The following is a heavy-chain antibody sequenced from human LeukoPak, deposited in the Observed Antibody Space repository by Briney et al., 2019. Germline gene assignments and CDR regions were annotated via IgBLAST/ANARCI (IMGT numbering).Heavy chain of an antibody. D-gene: IGHD6-6*01. J-gene: IGHJ4*02. Sequence: ASVKVCCKASGYTFTSYYTHWVRQAPGQGLEWMGIINPSGGSTSYAQKFQGRVTMTRDMSTSTVYMELSSLRSEDTAVYYCARAVSPYSSSSEVDYWGQGTLVTVSS. CDR2: INPSGGST. CDR1: GYTFTSYY. V-gene: IGHV1-46*01. CDR3: ARAVSPYSSSSEVDY.